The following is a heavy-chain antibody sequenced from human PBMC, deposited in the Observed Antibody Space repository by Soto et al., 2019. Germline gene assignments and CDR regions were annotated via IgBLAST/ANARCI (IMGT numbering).Heavy chain of an antibody. V-gene: IGHV3-23*01. CDR1: GFTFSNYA. D-gene: IGHD6-13*01. CDR3: ATGGIAAVISDY. J-gene: IGHJ4*02. CDR2: ISDTSIST. Sequence: GGSLRLSCAASGFTFSNYAMSWVRQAPGKGLEWVSAISDTSISTYYGDSVKGRFIVSRDNSKNTLYLQMNSLRAEDTAVYYCATGGIAAVISDYWGQGTLVTVSS.